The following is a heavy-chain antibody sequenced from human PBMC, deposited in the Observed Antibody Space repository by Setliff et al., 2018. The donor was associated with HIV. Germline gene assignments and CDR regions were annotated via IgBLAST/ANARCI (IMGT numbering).Heavy chain of an antibody. Sequence: TLSLTCAVSGDSFSSATHFWSWVRQRPGKGLEWLGYIFSTGDTDYNPSLKGRLSISLDTSDNHLYLRLNSVTAADTAVYYCARENYGDYEDRYFDLWGRGTLVTVSS. D-gene: IGHD4-17*01. V-gene: IGHV4-31*11. CDR2: IFSTGDT. J-gene: IGHJ2*01. CDR3: ARENYGDYEDRYFDL. CDR1: GDSFSSATHF.